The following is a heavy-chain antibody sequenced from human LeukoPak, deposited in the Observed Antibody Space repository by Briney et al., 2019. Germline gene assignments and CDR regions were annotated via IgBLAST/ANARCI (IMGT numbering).Heavy chain of an antibody. D-gene: IGHD3-10*01. V-gene: IGHV1-2*02. Sequence: GASVKVSCKASGYTFTGYYMHWVRQAPGQGLEWMGWINPNSGGTNYAQKFQGRVTMTRDTSISTAYMELSRLRSDDTAVYYCVKTRHRRWFGEFPDYWGQGTLVTVSS. J-gene: IGHJ4*02. CDR2: INPNSGGT. CDR1: GYTFTGYY. CDR3: VKTRHRRWFGEFPDY.